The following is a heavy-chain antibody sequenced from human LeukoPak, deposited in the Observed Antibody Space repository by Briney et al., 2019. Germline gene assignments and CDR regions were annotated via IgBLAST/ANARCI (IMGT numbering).Heavy chain of an antibody. J-gene: IGHJ3*02. Sequence: SETLSLTCTVSGGSISSYYWSWIRQPPGKGLEWIGYIYTSGSTNYNPSLKSRVTISVDTSKNQFSLKLSSVTAADTAVYYCARRGPEDSYGSSGDAFDIWGQGTMVTVSS. CDR2: IYTSGST. CDR1: GGSISSYY. V-gene: IGHV4-4*09. CDR3: ARRGPEDSYGSSGDAFDI. D-gene: IGHD5-18*01.